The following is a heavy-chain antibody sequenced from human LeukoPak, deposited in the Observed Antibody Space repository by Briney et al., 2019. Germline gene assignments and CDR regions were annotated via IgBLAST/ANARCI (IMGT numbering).Heavy chain of an antibody. V-gene: IGHV3-30*04. Sequence: GRSLRLSCAASGFTFTSYAMHWVRQAPGKGLEWVAVISYEGSNKYYADSVKGRFTISRDNAKNSLYLQMNSLRAEDTAVYYCASLPDYAFDAFDIWGQGTMVTVSS. CDR2: ISYEGSNK. CDR3: ASLPDYAFDAFDI. D-gene: IGHD4/OR15-4a*01. CDR1: GFTFTSYA. J-gene: IGHJ3*02.